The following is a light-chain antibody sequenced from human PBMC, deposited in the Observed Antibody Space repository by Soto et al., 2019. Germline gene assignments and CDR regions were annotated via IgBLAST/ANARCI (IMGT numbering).Light chain of an antibody. CDR2: DVS. CDR1: SSDVGGYNY. J-gene: IGLJ2*01. Sequence: QSALTQPASVSGSPGQSITISCTGTSSDVGGYNYVSWYQQHPGKAPKLMIYDVSNRPSGVSNRFSGSKSGNTASLTISGLQAEDEADYYYSSYKSSSTPVVFGGGTKLTVL. V-gene: IGLV2-14*01. CDR3: SSYKSSSTPVV.